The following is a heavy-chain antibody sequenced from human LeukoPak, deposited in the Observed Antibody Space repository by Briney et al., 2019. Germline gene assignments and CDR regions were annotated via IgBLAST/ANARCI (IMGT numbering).Heavy chain of an antibody. CDR1: GGSISSSSYY. Sequence: SETLSLTCTVSGGSISSSSYYWGWIRQPPGKGLEWIGSIYYSGSTYYNPSLKSRVTISVDTSKNQFSLKLSSVPAADTAVYYCARLGSGRYYYYYYYMDVWGKGTTVTISS. CDR3: ARLGSGRYYYYYYYMDV. CDR2: IYYSGST. V-gene: IGHV4-39*01. D-gene: IGHD1-26*01. J-gene: IGHJ6*03.